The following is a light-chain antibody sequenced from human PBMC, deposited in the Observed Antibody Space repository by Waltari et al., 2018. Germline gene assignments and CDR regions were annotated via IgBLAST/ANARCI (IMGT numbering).Light chain of an antibody. CDR3: QSVDSTDSYPV. Sequence: SNELTQPPSVSVFPGQTARITCSADALADEYAYWYQQKPGQAPVMIIYKDNEWPSGIPDRFSGSSSGTTVTLTISAVQAEDEADYFCQSVDSTDSYPVFGGGTKLTVL. V-gene: IGLV3-25*03. CDR2: KDN. CDR1: ALADEY. J-gene: IGLJ2*01.